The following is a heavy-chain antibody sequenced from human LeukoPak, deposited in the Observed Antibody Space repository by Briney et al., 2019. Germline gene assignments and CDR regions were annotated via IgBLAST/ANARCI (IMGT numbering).Heavy chain of an antibody. D-gene: IGHD6-6*01. CDR2: IYYSGST. J-gene: IGHJ5*02. CDR1: GGSISSYY. V-gene: IGHV4-59*01. Sequence: SETLSLTCTVSGGSISSYYWSWIRQPPGKGLEWIGYIYYSGSTNYNPSLKSRVTISVDTSKNQFSLKLSPVTAADTAVYYCAREIAARRSSWFDPWGQGTLVTVSS. CDR3: AREIAARRSSWFDP.